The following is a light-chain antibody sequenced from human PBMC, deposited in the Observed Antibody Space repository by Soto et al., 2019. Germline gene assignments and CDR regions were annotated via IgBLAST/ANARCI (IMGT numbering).Light chain of an antibody. CDR3: CADAGRSTYV. CDR2: EVS. CDR1: SSDVGSYNF. V-gene: IGLV2-23*02. J-gene: IGLJ1*01. Sequence: QSALTQPASVSGSPGQSITISCTRTSSDVGSYNFVSWYQQHPGEVHKVMICEVSKRPSGVSDRFSGSKSGNTASLIVSGLQAEDEADYYCCADAGRSTYVFGTGTKVTVL.